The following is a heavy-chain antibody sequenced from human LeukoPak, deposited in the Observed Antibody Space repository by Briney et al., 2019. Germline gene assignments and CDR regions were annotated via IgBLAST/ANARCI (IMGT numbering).Heavy chain of an antibody. D-gene: IGHD6-6*01. J-gene: IGHJ4*02. Sequence: GGSLRLSCAASGFTFSSYGMHWVRQAPGKGLEWVAVISYDGSNKYYADSVKGRFTISRDNSKNTLYLQMNSLRAEDTAVHYCAKSYSSSSFDCWGQGTLVTVSS. CDR3: AKSYSSSSFDC. V-gene: IGHV3-30*18. CDR2: ISYDGSNK. CDR1: GFTFSSYG.